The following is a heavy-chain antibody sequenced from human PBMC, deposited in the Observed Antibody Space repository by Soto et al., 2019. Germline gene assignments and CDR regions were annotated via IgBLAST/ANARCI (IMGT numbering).Heavy chain of an antibody. CDR2: IFSNDEK. V-gene: IGHV2-26*01. D-gene: IGHD2-8*01. Sequence: GSGPTLVNPTETLTLTCTVSGFSLSNARMGVSWIRQPPGKALEWLAHIFSNDEKSYSTSLKSRLTISKDTSKSQVVLTMANMDPVDTATYYCARMAPNYCTNGVCHNIDYWGQGTLVTVSS. CDR3: ARMAPNYCTNGVCHNIDY. CDR1: GFSLSNARMG. J-gene: IGHJ4*02.